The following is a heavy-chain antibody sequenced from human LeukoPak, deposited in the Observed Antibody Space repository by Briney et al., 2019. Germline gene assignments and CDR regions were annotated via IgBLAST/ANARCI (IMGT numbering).Heavy chain of an antibody. D-gene: IGHD3-22*01. CDR1: DDSITMYY. V-gene: IGHV4-59*01. Sequence: SETLSLTCSVSDDSITMYYWTWIRQPPGKGLEWIGYVDHTGNTNFNPSLNGRVSISRDTTKNLFSLRLRSVTAADTAVYYCARDNSYDRSGYYYFPFDYWGQGTLVTVSS. CDR2: VDHTGNT. CDR3: ARDNSYDRSGYYYFPFDY. J-gene: IGHJ4*02.